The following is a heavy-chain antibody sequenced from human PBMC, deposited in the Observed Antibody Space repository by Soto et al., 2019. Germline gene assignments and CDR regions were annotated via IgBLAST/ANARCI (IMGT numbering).Heavy chain of an antibody. CDR1: GYTFTNYG. D-gene: IGHD3-10*01. CDR3: ARVPSYRPGDY. Sequence: QVQLVQSGTEVKIPGASVKVSCKTSGYTFTNYGFIRVRQAPGQGLELMGWISAYNGDTKLPQNFQGRLTLTTDTSTSTASMELRSLRSDDTAVYYCARVPSYRPGDYWGQGTLVTVS. CDR2: ISAYNGDT. J-gene: IGHJ4*02. V-gene: IGHV1-18*01.